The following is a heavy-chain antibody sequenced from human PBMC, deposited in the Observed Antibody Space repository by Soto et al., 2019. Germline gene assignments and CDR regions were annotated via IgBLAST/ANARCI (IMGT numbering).Heavy chain of an antibody. CDR2: YGGSGGSR. D-gene: IGHD3-10*01. CDR1: GFTFSTYG. J-gene: IGHJ6*03. CDR3: VKFRGRAYPYYYMDV. V-gene: IGHV3-23*01. Sequence: DVQLLESGGGLVQWGGSLRLSCVTSGFTFSTYGMTWVRQAPGKGLEWVSYGGSGGSRYYAASVKGRFPISRDNSKNALSLEMNSLRAEDTATYYCVKFRGRAYPYYYMDVWGKGTTVTVSS.